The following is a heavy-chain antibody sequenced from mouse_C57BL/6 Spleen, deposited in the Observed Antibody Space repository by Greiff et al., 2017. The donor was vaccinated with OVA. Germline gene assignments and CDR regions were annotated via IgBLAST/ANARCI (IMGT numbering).Heavy chain of an antibody. Sequence: QVQLQQSGAELVKPGASVKISCKASGYAFTSYWMNWVKQRPGQGLEWIGHIYPGDGDTNYNGKFKGKATLTADKSSSTAYMEHSSLTSADSAVYDGAPRYYDGFDDWGQGTTLTVSS. D-gene: IGHD2-4*01. CDR3: APRYYDGFDD. CDR1: GYAFTSYW. V-gene: IGHV1-80*01. CDR2: IYPGDGDT. J-gene: IGHJ2*01.